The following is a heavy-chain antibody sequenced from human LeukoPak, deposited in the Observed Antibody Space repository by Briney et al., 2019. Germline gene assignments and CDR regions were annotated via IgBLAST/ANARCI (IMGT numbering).Heavy chain of an antibody. J-gene: IGHJ5*02. D-gene: IGHD5-12*01. V-gene: IGHV3-33*01. CDR2: IWYDGSNK. CDR3: ARAGIVATVA. CDR1: GFTFSSYG. Sequence: AGGSLRLSCAASGFTFSSYGMHWVRQAPGKGLEWVAVIWYDGSNKYYADSVKGRFAISRDNSKNTLYLQMNSLRAEDTAVYYCARAGIVATVAWGQGTLDTVSS.